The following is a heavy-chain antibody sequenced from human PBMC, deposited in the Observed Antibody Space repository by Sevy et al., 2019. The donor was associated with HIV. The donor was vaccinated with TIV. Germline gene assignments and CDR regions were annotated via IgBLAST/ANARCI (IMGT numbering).Heavy chain of an antibody. D-gene: IGHD3-10*02. CDR1: GFTFGDYA. J-gene: IGHJ4*02. V-gene: IGHV3-49*03. CDR2: IRTKAYGETT. Sequence: GGSLRLSCTASGFTFGDYAMNWFRQAPGKGLEWVGFIRTKAYGETTEYAASVKGRFTISRDDSKSIAYLQMNSLKTEDTAVYYCTRGRYTYVPFDYWGQGTLVTVSS. CDR3: TRGRYTYVPFDY.